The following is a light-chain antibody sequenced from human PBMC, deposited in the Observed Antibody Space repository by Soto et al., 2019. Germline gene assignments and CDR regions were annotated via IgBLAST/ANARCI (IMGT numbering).Light chain of an antibody. CDR1: QSVSNTF. CDR3: QRYGTSPPLT. J-gene: IGKJ4*01. CDR2: GAS. Sequence: EIVLTQSPGTLSLSPGERATLSCRASQSVSNTFLAWYQQKPGRAPRLLIYGASTRATGITDRSSASGSAADFTPTISRLEAEDVAVDYCQRYGTSPPLTFGGGTKVDIK. V-gene: IGKV3-20*01.